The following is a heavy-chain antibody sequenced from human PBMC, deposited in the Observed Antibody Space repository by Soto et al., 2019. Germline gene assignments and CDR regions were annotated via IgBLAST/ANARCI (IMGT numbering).Heavy chain of an antibody. CDR1: GGTFSIYA. J-gene: IGHJ5*02. V-gene: IGHV1-69*13. Sequence: GASVKVSCKASGGTFSIYAFSWVRQAPGQGLEWMGGIIPIYGSANYAQKFQGRVTITADESTSTAYMELSSLRSEDTAVYYCARDQSCHEVVWWFDPWGQGTLVTVSS. CDR3: ARDQSCHEVVWWFDP. CDR2: IIPIYGSA. D-gene: IGHD2-15*01.